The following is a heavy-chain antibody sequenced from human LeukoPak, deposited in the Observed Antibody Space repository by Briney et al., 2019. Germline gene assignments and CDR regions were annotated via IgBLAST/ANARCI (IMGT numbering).Heavy chain of an antibody. D-gene: IGHD6-13*01. V-gene: IGHV4-34*01. CDR3: ARGPGYSSSDGAFDI. CDR1: GGSFSGYY. J-gene: IGHJ3*02. Sequence: SETLSLTCAVYGGSFSGYYWSWIRQPPGKGLEWIGEINHSGSTNYNPSLKSRVTISVDTSKNQFSLRLSSVTAADTAVYYCARGPGYSSSDGAFDIWGQGTMVTVSS. CDR2: INHSGST.